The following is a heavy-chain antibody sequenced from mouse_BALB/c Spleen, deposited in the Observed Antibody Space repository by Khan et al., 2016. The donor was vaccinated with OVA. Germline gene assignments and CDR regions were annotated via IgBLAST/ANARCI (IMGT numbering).Heavy chain of an antibody. V-gene: IGHV9-3-1*01. D-gene: IGHD1-1*02. Sequence: QIQLVQSGPDLKKPGETVKISCKASGYTFTNYGMNWVKQAPGKGLKWMGWINTYTGEPTYADDFKGRFAFSLETSASTAYLQINNLKNEDTATYFCASGGYWYFDVWGAGTTVTVSS. CDR2: INTYTGEP. CDR1: GYTFTNYG. CDR3: ASGGYWYFDV. J-gene: IGHJ1*01.